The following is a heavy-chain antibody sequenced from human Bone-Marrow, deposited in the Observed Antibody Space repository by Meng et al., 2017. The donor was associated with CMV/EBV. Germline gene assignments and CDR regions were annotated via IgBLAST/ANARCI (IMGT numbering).Heavy chain of an antibody. CDR1: GYSFASHW. Sequence: GGSLRLSCKASGYSFASHWIGWVRQMPGKGLEWMGIIHPGDSDTRYRPPFQGQVTISADKSITTAYLQWSSLKASDTAMYYCARTTDGYNFLDYFDYWGQGTLVTASS. J-gene: IGHJ4*02. CDR2: IHPGDSDT. D-gene: IGHD5-24*01. V-gene: IGHV5-51*01. CDR3: ARTTDGYNFLDYFDY.